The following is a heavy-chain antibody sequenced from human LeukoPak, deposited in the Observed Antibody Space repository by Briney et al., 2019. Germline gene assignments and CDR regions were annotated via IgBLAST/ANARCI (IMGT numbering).Heavy chain of an antibody. V-gene: IGHV1-69*05. D-gene: IGHD4-11*01. CDR1: GGTFSSYA. CDR2: IIPIFGTA. J-gene: IGHJ6*03. CDR3: ARSTTPRFYYMDV. Sequence: EASVKVSCKASGGTFSSYAISWVRQAPGQGLEWMGGIIPIFGTANYAQKFQGRVTITTDESTSTAYMELSSLRSEDTAVHYCARSTTPRFYYMDVWGKGTTVTVSS.